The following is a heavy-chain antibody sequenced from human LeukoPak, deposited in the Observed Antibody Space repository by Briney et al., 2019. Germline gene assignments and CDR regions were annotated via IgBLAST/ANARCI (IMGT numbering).Heavy chain of an antibody. V-gene: IGHV4-34*01. Sequence: SETLSLTCAVYGGSFSGYYWSWIRQPPGKGLEWIGEINHSGSTNYNPSLKSRVTISVDTSKNQFSLKLSSVTAADTAVYYCARADYYYYYMDVWGKGTTVTVSS. CDR3: ARADYYYYYMDV. CDR2: INHSGST. J-gene: IGHJ6*03. CDR1: GGSFSGYY.